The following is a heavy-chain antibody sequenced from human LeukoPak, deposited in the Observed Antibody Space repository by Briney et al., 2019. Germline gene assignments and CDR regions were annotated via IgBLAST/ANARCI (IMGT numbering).Heavy chain of an antibody. J-gene: IGHJ6*03. CDR3: ARRYYYYYYMDV. CDR2: MNPNSGNT. V-gene: IGHV1-8*01. Sequence: GASVKVSCKAFGYTFTSYDINWVRQATGQVLEWMGWMNPNSGNTGYAQKFQGRVTMTRNTSISTAYMELSSLRSEDTAVYYCARRYYYYYYMDVWGKGTTVTVSS. CDR1: GYTFTSYD.